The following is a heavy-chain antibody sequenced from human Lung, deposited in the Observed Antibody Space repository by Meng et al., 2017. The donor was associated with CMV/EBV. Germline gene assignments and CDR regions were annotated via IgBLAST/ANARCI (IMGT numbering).Heavy chain of an antibody. CDR2: IRYDGSNK. V-gene: IGHV3-30*02. J-gene: IGHJ5*02. CDR3: AKDSPLGYSSSSRGNWFDP. CDR1: GFTFGSYG. D-gene: IGHD6-6*01. Sequence: GGSLRLXXAAFGFTFGSYGMHWVRQAPGKGLEWVAFIRYDGSNKYYADSVKGRFTISRDNSKNTLYLQMNSLRAEDTAVYYCAKDSPLGYSSSSRGNWFDPWGQGXLVTVSS.